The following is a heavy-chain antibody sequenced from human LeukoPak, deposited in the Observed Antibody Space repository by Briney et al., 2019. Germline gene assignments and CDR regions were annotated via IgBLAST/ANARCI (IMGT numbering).Heavy chain of an antibody. CDR1: GGSISGYY. V-gene: IGHV4-4*07. D-gene: IGHD3-22*01. Sequence: SETLSLTCDVSGGSISGYYWSWIRQPAGKGLEWIGRMYTSGGAMYTPSLRRRLTMSVDTPKNQISLELRSVTAADTAVYYCATGTTSYYDSSGYNYWGQGTLVTVSS. CDR3: ATGTTSYYDSSGYNY. J-gene: IGHJ4*02. CDR2: MYTSGGA.